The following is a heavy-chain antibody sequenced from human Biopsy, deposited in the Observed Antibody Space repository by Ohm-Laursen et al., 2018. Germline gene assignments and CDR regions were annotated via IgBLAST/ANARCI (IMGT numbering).Heavy chain of an antibody. CDR2: ITQSGST. V-gene: IGHV4-34*01. Sequence: SETLSLTCAVYGGSFNGYFWSWIHQPPGKGLEWIGDITQSGSTNYSPSLKSRVTISGDTAKKQFSLSLRSVTAADTAVYYCARVPLPGIGAAYQGRFLYGMDVWGQGTTVSVSS. CDR1: GGSFNGYF. D-gene: IGHD6-13*01. CDR3: ARVPLPGIGAAYQGRFLYGMDV. J-gene: IGHJ6*02.